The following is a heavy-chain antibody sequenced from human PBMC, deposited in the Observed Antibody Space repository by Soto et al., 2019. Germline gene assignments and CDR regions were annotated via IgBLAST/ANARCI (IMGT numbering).Heavy chain of an antibody. Sequence: GASVKVSCKASGYTFTSYGIRWVRQAPGHGLEWMGWISAYNGNTNYAQKLPGRVTMTTDTSTSTAYMELRSLRSDDTAVYYCARAKRSGYYYYYGMDVWGQGTTVTV. CDR1: GYTFTSYG. J-gene: IGHJ6*02. D-gene: IGHD3-3*01. CDR2: ISAYNGNT. V-gene: IGHV1-18*01. CDR3: ARAKRSGYYYYYGMDV.